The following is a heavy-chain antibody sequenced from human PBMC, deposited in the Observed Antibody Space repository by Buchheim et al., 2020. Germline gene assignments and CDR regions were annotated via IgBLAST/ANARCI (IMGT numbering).Heavy chain of an antibody. CDR1: GFTFSDYY. J-gene: IGHJ4*02. CDR2: ISTSGTTI. D-gene: IGHD5-12*01. CDR3: ARDRPLYTGYDLLDY. V-gene: IGHV3-11*01. Sequence: QVHLVESGGGLVKPGGSLRLSCAASGFTFSDYYMSWIRQAPGKGLEWISYISTSGTTIYYADSVKGRFTISRDNAPHSLFLQMNSLRAEDTAVYYCARDRPLYTGYDLLDYWGQGTL.